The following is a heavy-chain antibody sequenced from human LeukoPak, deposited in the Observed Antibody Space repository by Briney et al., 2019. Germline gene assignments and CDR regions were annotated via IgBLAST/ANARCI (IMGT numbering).Heavy chain of an antibody. V-gene: IGHV4-59*01. J-gene: IGHJ3*02. CDR1: GGSISSYY. CDR2: IYYSGST. D-gene: IGHD3-22*01. CDR3: AREYYYDSSGYYQAGAFDI. Sequence: SETLSLTCTVSGGSISSYYWSWIRQPPGKGLEWIGFIYYSGSTNYNPSLKSRVTISVDTSKNQFSLKLSSVTAADTAVYYCAREYYYDSSGYYQAGAFDIWGQGTMVTVSS.